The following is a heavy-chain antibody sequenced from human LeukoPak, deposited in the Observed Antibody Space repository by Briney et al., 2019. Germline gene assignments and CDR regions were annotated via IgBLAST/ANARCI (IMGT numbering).Heavy chain of an antibody. J-gene: IGHJ4*02. V-gene: IGHV4-39*01. CDR1: GASINTNNHY. D-gene: IGHD7-27*01. CDR3: VRHASGEPPRY. CDR2: IHHTGTP. Sequence: SETLSLICIVSGASINTNNHYWGWIRQPPGKGLEWIASIHHTGTPYYNPSLKSRVTISVDTSKNQFSLQFSSVIAADTAVYYCVRHASGEPPRYWGQGTLVTVSS.